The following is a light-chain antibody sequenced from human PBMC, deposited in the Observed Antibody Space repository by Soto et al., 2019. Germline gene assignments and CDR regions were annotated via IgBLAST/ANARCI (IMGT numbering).Light chain of an antibody. CDR3: QQYDKWPYT. Sequence: EIVLTQSPATLSVSPGERATLSCRTSQSVGSNLAWYQQKPGQAPRLLTYGAFIRAPGFPVTFRGTGSGSEFTLTITSLQSEDGALYYCQQYDKWPYTFGQGTKVDIK. V-gene: IGKV3-15*01. CDR1: QSVGSN. J-gene: IGKJ2*01. CDR2: GAF.